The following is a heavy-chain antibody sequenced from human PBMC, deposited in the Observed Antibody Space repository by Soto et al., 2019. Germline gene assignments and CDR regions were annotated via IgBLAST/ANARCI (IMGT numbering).Heavy chain of an antibody. CDR3: ARARITMVREVIKYNMDV. CDR2: IYYSGST. CDR1: GGSISSGDYY. Sequence: KTSETLSLTCTVSGGSISSGDYYWSWIRQPPGKGLEWIGYIYYSGSTNYNPSLKSRVTISVDTSKTQFSLKLSSVTAADTGIYYCARARITMVREVIKYNMDVWGQGTTVTVSS. D-gene: IGHD3-10*01. V-gene: IGHV4-30-4*02. J-gene: IGHJ6*02.